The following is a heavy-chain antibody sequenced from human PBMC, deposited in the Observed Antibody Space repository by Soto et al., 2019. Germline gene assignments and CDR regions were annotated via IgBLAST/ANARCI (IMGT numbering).Heavy chain of an antibody. CDR1: GGSISSYY. CDR3: AREQWLVGYYYGMDV. V-gene: IGHV4-4*07. CDR2: IYTSGST. D-gene: IGHD6-19*01. Sequence: NPSETLSLTCTVSGGSISSYYWSWIRQPAGKGLEWIGRIYTSGSTNYNPSLKSRVTMSVDTSKNQFSLKLSSVTAADTAVYYCAREQWLVGYYYGMDVWGQGTTVTVSS. J-gene: IGHJ6*02.